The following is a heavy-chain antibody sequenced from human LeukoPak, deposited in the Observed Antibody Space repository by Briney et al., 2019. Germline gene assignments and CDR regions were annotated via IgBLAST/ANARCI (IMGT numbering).Heavy chain of an antibody. CDR1: GGSFSGYY. Sequence: PSETLSLTCAVYGGSFSGYYSSWVRHPPGKGLEWIGEINHSGSNKYNPTLKSRVTISVDTSKNKFPLKLSSAVAADTAVYYCARGEIAAAFDYWGQGTLVTVSS. V-gene: IGHV4-34*01. D-gene: IGHD6-13*01. J-gene: IGHJ4*02. CDR2: INHSGSN. CDR3: ARGEIAAAFDY.